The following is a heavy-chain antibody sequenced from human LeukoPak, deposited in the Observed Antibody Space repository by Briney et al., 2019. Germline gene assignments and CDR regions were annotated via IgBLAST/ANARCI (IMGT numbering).Heavy chain of an antibody. CDR1: GYTFSGYY. CDR3: ARDPEYSSSIDWFDP. D-gene: IGHD6-6*01. CDR2: INPNSGGT. Sequence: ASVKVSCKASGYTFSGYYMNWVRQAPGQGLEWMGRINPNSGGTNYAQKFQGRVTMTRDTSISTAYMELSSLRSEDTAVYYCARDPEYSSSIDWFDPWGQGTLVTVSS. V-gene: IGHV1-2*06. J-gene: IGHJ5*02.